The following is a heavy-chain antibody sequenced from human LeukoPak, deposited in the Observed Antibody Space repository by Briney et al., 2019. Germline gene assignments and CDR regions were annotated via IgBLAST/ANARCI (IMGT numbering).Heavy chain of an antibody. V-gene: IGHV3-21*01. D-gene: IGHD3-16*01. J-gene: IGHJ4*02. Sequence: GGSLRLSCAASGFTFSSYSMNWVRQAPGKGLEWVSSISSSSSYIYYADSVKGRFTISRDNAKNSLYLQMNSLRAEDTAVYYCARDGTTATFLIDYWGQGTLVTVSS. CDR3: ARDGTTATFLIDY. CDR1: GFTFSSYS. CDR2: ISSSSSYI.